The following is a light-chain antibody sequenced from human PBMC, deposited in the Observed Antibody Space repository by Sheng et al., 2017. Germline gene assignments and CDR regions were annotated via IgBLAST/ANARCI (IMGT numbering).Light chain of an antibody. V-gene: IGKV1-5*03. CDR3: QQYVTSSWT. CDR2: AAS. Sequence: DIQMTQSPSTLSASVGDRVTITCRASQTISTWLAWYQQRPGKAPKLLIYAASTLESGVPSRFSGSGSGAEFTLTISSLQPDDLATYYCQQYVTSSWTFGQGPRWKSN. J-gene: IGKJ1*01. CDR1: QTISTW.